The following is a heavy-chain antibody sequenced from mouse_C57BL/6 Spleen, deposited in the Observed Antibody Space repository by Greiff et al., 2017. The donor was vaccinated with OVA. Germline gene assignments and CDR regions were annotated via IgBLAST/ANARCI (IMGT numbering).Heavy chain of an antibody. V-gene: IGHV5-6*02. J-gene: IGHJ2*01. CDR3: ARHSLLLRPVPGREFDY. Sequence: DVMLVESGGDLVKPGGSLKLSCAASGFTFSSYGMSWVRQTPDKRLEWVATISSGGSYTYYPASVKGRFTISRDNAKNTLYLQMSSLKSEDTAMYYCARHSLLLRPVPGREFDYWGQGTTLTVSS. CDR2: ISSGGSYT. CDR1: GFTFSSYG. D-gene: IGHD1-1*01.